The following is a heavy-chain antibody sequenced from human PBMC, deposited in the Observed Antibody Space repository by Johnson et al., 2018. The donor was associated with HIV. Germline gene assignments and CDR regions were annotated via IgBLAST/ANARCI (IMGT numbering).Heavy chain of an antibody. CDR3: ARGVDGAFDI. J-gene: IGHJ3*02. Sequence: VQLVESGGGLVQPGGSLRLSCAASGFTFSSYWMRWVRQAPGKGLEWVSYISSSGTTIYYADTVKGRFTISRDNAKNTLYLQMNSLRAEDTAVYYCARGVDGAFDIWGQGTMVTVSS. D-gene: IGHD3-10*01. V-gene: IGHV3-48*04. CDR1: GFTFSSYW. CDR2: ISSSGTTI.